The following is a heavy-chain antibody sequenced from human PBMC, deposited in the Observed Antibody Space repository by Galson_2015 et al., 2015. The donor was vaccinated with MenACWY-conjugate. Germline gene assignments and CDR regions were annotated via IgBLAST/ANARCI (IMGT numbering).Heavy chain of an antibody. CDR1: GFTFSDYY. Sequence: SLRLSCEASGFTFSDYYMSWIRQAPGKGLEWVAYISSGHIYSNHADSVKGRFTISRDNAKNSLFLQMNSLRAEDTAVYFCARTPRSYSGYTFEKWGQGTLVTVSS. CDR3: ARTPRSYSGYTFEK. V-gene: IGHV3-11*06. CDR2: ISSGHIYS. J-gene: IGHJ4*02. D-gene: IGHD5-12*01.